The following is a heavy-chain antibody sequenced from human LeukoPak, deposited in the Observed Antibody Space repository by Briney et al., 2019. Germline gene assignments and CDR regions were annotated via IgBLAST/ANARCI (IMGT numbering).Heavy chain of an antibody. D-gene: IGHD2-8*02. CDR1: GFIFSDHY. CDR3: TRAYWYRFDY. Sequence: GGPLRLSCAASGFIFSDHYMFWVRQAPGKGLEWVGHVGNKDDSYTTDYAASVKGRFTISRDDSKNSVDLQMNSLKIEDTAMYYCTRAYWYRFDYWGQGTLVTVSS. CDR2: VGNKDDSYTT. V-gene: IGHV3-72*01. J-gene: IGHJ4*02.